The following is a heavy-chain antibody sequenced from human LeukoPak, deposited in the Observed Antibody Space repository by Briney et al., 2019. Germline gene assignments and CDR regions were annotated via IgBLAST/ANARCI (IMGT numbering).Heavy chain of an antibody. CDR2: INAGNGNT. CDR1: GYTFTSYA. V-gene: IGHV1-3*01. CDR3: ARTLDDYVWGSYKGVYFDY. D-gene: IGHD3-16*01. Sequence: GASVKVSCKASGYTFTSYAMHWVRQAPGQRLEWMGWINAGNGNTKYSQKFQGRVTITRDTSASTAYMELSSLRSDDTAVYYCARTLDDYVWGSYKGVYFDYWGQGTLVTVSS. J-gene: IGHJ4*02.